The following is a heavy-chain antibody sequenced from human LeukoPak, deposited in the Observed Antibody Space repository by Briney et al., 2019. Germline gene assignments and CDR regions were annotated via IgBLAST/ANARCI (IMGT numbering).Heavy chain of an antibody. V-gene: IGHV1-2*02. J-gene: IGHJ4*02. D-gene: IGHD3-10*01. CDR2: INPNSGGT. CDR3: ARNPKREYYFDY. Sequence: ASVKVSCKASGYTFTGYYMHWVRQAPGQGLEWMGWINPNSGGTNYAQKLQGRVTMTRDTSISTAYMELSRLRSDDTAVYYCARNPKREYYFDYWGQGTLVTVSS. CDR1: GYTFTGYY.